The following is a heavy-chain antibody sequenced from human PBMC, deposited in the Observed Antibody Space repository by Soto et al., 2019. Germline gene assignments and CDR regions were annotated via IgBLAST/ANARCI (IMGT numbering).Heavy chain of an antibody. CDR1: RFTFRNYA. J-gene: IGHJ3*02. V-gene: IGHV3-30-3*01. CDR3: ASPIGYGDAFDI. D-gene: IGHD1-1*01. Sequence: QVQLVESGGGVVQPGRSLRLSCAASRFTFRNYAMHWVRQAPGKGLEWVGVISNDGSNKYFADSVKGRFTISRDNSKNTLCLQMNSLRGEDTAVYYCASPIGYGDAFDIWGQGTMVTVSS. CDR2: ISNDGSNK.